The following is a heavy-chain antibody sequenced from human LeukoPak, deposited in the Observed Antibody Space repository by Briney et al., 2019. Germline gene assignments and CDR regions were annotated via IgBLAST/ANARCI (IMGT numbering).Heavy chain of an antibody. Sequence: ASVKVSCKASGYTFIDHYIHWVRQAPGQGLEWMGWFNPNGGVTNLAQKFQGRVTMTRGTSISTAHMQLNMLRYDDTAVDYCARDRGGIVIVPVPDYWGQGTLVTVS. J-gene: IGHJ4*02. CDR2: FNPNGGVT. CDR1: GYTFIDHY. D-gene: IGHD2-2*01. V-gene: IGHV1-2*02. CDR3: ARDRGGIVIVPVPDY.